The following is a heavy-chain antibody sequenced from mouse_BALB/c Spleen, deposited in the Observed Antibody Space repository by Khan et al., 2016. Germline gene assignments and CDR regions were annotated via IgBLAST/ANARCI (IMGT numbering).Heavy chain of an antibody. V-gene: IGHV1S132*01. Sequence: QVQLQQSGAELVKPGASVKLSCKTSGYTFTSYWIQWVKQRPGQGLGWIGEIFPGAGTTYYNEKFKGKATLTIDTSSSTAYMQLSSLTSEDSAVYFCARYYYSLYYAMDYWGQGTSVTVSS. J-gene: IGHJ4*01. D-gene: IGHD1-1*01. CDR1: GYTFTSYW. CDR2: IFPGAGTT. CDR3: ARYYYSLYYAMDY.